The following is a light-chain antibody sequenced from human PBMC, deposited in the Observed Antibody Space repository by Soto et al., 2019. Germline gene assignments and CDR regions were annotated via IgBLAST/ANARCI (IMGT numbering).Light chain of an antibody. Sequence: DIQMTQSPSPLSASVGDRVTITCRASQTISSWLAWYQQKPGKAPKLLIYDVSTLESGVPSRFSGSGSGTEFTLTISGLQPDDFATYYCQQYNDYSPCTFGQGTKVDIK. J-gene: IGKJ1*01. CDR3: QQYNDYSPCT. CDR2: DVS. CDR1: QTISSW. V-gene: IGKV1-5*01.